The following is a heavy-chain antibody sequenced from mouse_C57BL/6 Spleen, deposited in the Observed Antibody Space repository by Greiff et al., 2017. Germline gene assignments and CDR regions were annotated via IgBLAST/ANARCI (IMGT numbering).Heavy chain of an antibody. D-gene: IGHD1-1*01. V-gene: IGHV3-6*01. CDR1: GYSITSGYY. J-gene: IGHJ4*01. Sequence: EVKLVESGPGLVKPSQSLSLTCSVTGYSITSGYYWNWIRQFPGNKLEWMGYISYDGSNNYNPSLKNRISITRDTSKNQFFLKLNSVTTEDTATYYCARVGYYGSSPMDYWGQGTSVTVSS. CDR3: ARVGYYGSSPMDY. CDR2: ISYDGSN.